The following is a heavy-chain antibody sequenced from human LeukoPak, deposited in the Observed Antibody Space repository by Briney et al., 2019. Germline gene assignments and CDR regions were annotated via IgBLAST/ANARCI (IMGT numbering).Heavy chain of an antibody. V-gene: IGHV3-33*01. CDR2: IWYDGSNK. CDR3: ARDRITVAGPVLYYFDY. CDR1: GFTFSSYG. D-gene: IGHD6-19*01. Sequence: PGRSLRLSCAASGFTFSSYGMHWVRQAPGKGLEWVAVIWYDGSNKYYADSVKGRFTISRDNSKNTLYLQMNSLRAEDRAVYYCARDRITVAGPVLYYFDYWGQGTLVTVSS. J-gene: IGHJ4*02.